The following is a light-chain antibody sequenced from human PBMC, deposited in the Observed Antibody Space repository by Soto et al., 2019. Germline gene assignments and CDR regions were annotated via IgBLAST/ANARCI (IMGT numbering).Light chain of an antibody. CDR1: QSLVHSGGNNY. V-gene: IGKV2-30*02. CDR2: KVS. Sequence: DGVMTQSPLSRPVTLGQPASISCRSRQSLVHSGGNNYLRWFQQRPGQSPTLLIYKVSYRDSGVPDRFSGSGSGTDFTLKTSRVEAEDVGVYYCMQGTSWPGTFGPGTKVDIK. CDR3: MQGTSWPGT. J-gene: IGKJ3*01.